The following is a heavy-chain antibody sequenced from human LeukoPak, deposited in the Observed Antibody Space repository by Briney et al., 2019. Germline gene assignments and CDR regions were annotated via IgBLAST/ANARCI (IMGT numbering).Heavy chain of an antibody. V-gene: IGHV4-4*07. Sequence: KPSETLSLTCTVSGGSLSGYYWSWIRQPAGKGLEWIGRIYTSGSTNYNPSLKSRVTMSVDTSKNQFSLKLSSVTAADTAVYYCARGKVDYYDSSGYSSNWFDPWGQGTLVTVSS. CDR3: ARGKVDYYDSSGYSSNWFDP. J-gene: IGHJ5*02. D-gene: IGHD3-22*01. CDR1: GGSLSGYY. CDR2: IYTSGST.